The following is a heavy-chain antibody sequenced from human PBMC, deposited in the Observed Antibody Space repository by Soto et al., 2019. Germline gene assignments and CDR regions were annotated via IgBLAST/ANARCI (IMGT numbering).Heavy chain of an antibody. CDR2: INPNSGGT. V-gene: IGHV1-2*02. CDR1: GYTFTGYY. Sequence: ASVKVSCKASGYTFTGYYMHWVRQAPGQGLEWMGWINPNSGGTNYAQKFQGRVTMTRDTSISTAYMELSRLRSDDTAVYYCARVRYCSSTSCHRSRYYYYCMDVWGQGTTVTVSS. D-gene: IGHD2-2*02. CDR3: ARVRYCSSTSCHRSRYYYYCMDV. J-gene: IGHJ6*02.